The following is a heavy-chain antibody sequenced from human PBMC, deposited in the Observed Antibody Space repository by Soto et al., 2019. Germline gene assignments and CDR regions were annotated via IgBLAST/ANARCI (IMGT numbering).Heavy chain of an antibody. Sequence: PSETLSLTCTVSGGSISSGGYYWSWIRQHPGKGLEWIGYIYYSGSTYYNPSLKSRVTISVDTSKNQFSLKLSSVTAADTAVYYCARNYGSGSYQRSWFDPWGQGTLVTVSS. J-gene: IGHJ5*02. CDR2: IYYSGST. CDR1: GGSISSGGYY. D-gene: IGHD3-10*01. CDR3: ARNYGSGSYQRSWFDP. V-gene: IGHV4-31*03.